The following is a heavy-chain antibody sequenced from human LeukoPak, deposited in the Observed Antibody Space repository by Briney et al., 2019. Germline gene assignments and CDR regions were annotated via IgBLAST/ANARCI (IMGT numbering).Heavy chain of an antibody. CDR2: ISSSSSTI. J-gene: IGHJ4*02. CDR3: ARGYYGFDY. D-gene: IGHD3-10*01. Sequence: GGSLRLSCAASGFTFSSYSMNWVRQAPGKGLEWVSYISSSSSTIYYADSVKGRFTISRDNAKNSLYLQMNSLRAEDTAVYYCARGYYGFDYWGQGTLVTVSS. CDR1: GFTFSSYS. V-gene: IGHV3-48*01.